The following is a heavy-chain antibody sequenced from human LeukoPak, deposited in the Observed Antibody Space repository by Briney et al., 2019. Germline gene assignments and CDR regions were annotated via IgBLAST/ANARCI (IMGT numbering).Heavy chain of an antibody. Sequence: LETLSLTCTVSGGSISSYYWSWIRQPPGKGLEWIGYIYYSGSTNYNPSLKSRVTISVDTSKNQFSLKLSSVTAADTAVYYCARGSEGLRLGELSFLFDYWGQGTLVTVSS. CDR1: GGSISSYY. CDR2: IYYSGST. V-gene: IGHV4-59*01. D-gene: IGHD3-16*02. J-gene: IGHJ4*02. CDR3: ARGSEGLRLGELSFLFDY.